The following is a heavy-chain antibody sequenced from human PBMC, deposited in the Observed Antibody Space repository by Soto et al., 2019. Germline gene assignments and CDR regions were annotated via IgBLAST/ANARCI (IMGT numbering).Heavy chain of an antibody. CDR2: ISAYNGNT. D-gene: IGHD6-13*01. V-gene: IGHV1-18*01. CDR3: ARCTYSSSWYEDNYYYYGMDV. J-gene: IGHJ6*02. CDR1: GYTFTSYG. Sequence: ASVKVSCKASGYTFTSYGISWVRQAPGQGLEWMGWISAYNGNTNYAQKLQGRVTMTTDTSTSTAYMELRSLRSDDTAVYYCARCTYSSSWYEDNYYYYGMDVWGQGTTVTVSS.